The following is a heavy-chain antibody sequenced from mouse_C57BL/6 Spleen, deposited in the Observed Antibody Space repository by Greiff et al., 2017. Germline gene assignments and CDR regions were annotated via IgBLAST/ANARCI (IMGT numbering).Heavy chain of an antibody. CDR1: GYTFTDYE. CDR2: IDPETGGT. CDR3: TRRGLYYDPFDY. Sequence: QVQLQQSGAELVRPGASVTLSCKASGYTFTDYEMHWVKQTPVHGLEWIGAIDPETGGTAYNQKFKGKAILTADNSSSTAYMELRSLTSEDSAVYYCTRRGLYYDPFDYWGQGTTLTVSS. D-gene: IGHD2-4*01. V-gene: IGHV1-15*01. J-gene: IGHJ2*01.